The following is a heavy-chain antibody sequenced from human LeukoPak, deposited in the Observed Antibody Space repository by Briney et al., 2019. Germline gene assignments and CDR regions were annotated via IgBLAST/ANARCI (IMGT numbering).Heavy chain of an antibody. D-gene: IGHD6-13*01. J-gene: IGHJ4*02. CDR2: INHSGST. CDR1: GGSFSGYY. Sequence: SETLSLTCAVYGGSFSGYYWSWIRQPPGKGLEWIGEINHSGSTNYNPSLKSRVTISVDTSKNQFSLKLSSVTAVDTAVYYCARGPGLNSSRRHDYWGQGTLVTVSS. CDR3: ARGPGLNSSRRHDY. V-gene: IGHV4-34*01.